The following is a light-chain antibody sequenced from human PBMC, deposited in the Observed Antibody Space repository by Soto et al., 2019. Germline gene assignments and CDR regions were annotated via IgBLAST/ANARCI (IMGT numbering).Light chain of an antibody. CDR3: SSYAGSNNLYV. CDR2: EVS. J-gene: IGLJ1*01. CDR1: SSDIGVYNY. Sequence: QSALTQPPSASGSPGQSLTISCTGTSSDIGVYNYASWYQQHPGKAPKLMIYEVSKRPSGVPDRFSGSKSGNTASLTVSGLQAGDEADYYCSSYAGSNNLYVFGTGTKVTVL. V-gene: IGLV2-8*01.